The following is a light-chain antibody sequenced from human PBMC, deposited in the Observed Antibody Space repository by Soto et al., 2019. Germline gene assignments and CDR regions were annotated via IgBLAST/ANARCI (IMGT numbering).Light chain of an antibody. J-gene: IGLJ2*01. CDR1: SSEVGGYNY. CDR3: CSYAGGNPLV. Sequence: QSALTQPASASGSPGQSVTISCTGTSSEVGGYNYVSWYQQHPGKAPKLMIYEVSKRPSGVPDRFSGSKSGKTASLTVSGLQGEEEAEYYFCSYAGGNPLVFRGGNKVTVL. CDR2: EVS. V-gene: IGLV2-8*01.